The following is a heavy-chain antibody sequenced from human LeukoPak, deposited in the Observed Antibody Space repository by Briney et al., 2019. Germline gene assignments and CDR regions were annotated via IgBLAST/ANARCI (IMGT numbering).Heavy chain of an antibody. CDR3: ARDLLDY. J-gene: IGHJ4*02. V-gene: IGHV3-21*01. CDR1: GFTFSSYN. CDR2: ISSSNTYI. Sequence: PGGSLRLSCAASGFTFSSYNMNWVRQAPGKGLEWVSSISSSNTYIYYTDSVKGRFTISRDNAQNSLYLQMNSLRAEDTAIYYCARDLLDYWGQGTLVTVSS.